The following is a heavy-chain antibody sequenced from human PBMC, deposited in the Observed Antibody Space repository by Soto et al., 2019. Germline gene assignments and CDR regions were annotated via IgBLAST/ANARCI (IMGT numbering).Heavy chain of an antibody. V-gene: IGHV3-23*01. CDR2: ISGNGDGT. J-gene: IGHJ4*02. D-gene: IGHD3-10*01. CDR1: GFTFSTYV. Sequence: GGSLRLSCTASGFTFSTYVMTWVRQAPGKGLEWVSVISGNGDGTYYADSVKGRFTISRDNSRNTLYLQMNSLSAEDTAVYNWAINFGLGSYFRVPYKYWGQGTLVTVSS. CDR3: AINFGLGSYFRVPYKY.